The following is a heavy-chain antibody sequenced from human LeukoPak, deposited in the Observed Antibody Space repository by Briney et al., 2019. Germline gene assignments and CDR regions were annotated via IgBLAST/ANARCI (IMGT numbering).Heavy chain of an antibody. CDR2: ISSSSSYI. Sequence: GGSLRLSCAASGFTFSSYNMNWVRQAPGKGLEWVSSISSSSSYIYYADSVKGRFTISRDNAKNSLYLQMNSLRAEDTAVYYCVTRPLSGSYYFDYWGQGTLVTVSS. CDR3: VTRPLSGSYYFDY. V-gene: IGHV3-21*01. CDR1: GFTFSSYN. D-gene: IGHD1-26*01. J-gene: IGHJ4*02.